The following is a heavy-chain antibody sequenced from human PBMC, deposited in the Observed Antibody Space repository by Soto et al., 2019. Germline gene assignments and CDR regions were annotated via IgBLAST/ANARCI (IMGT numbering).Heavy chain of an antibody. CDR2: IYWDGDK. D-gene: IGHD3-10*01. CDR3: ANFILGGTFGRGVTFDH. CDR1: GFSLDSTAVG. J-gene: IGHJ4*02. V-gene: IGHV2-5*02. Sequence: QITLNESGPTLVKPMQTLTLTCNFSGFSLDSTAVGVGWLRQPPGKALECLALIYWDGDKRYNPSLTNRVIITKDTSKNQVVLTMTDMATADTGTYCCANFILGGTFGRGVTFDHWGQGVLVTVSS.